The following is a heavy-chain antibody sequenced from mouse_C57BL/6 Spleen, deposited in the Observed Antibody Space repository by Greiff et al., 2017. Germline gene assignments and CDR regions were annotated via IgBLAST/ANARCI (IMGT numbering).Heavy chain of an antibody. CDR1: GYTFTSYG. CDR2: IYPRSGNT. D-gene: IGHD2-4*01. J-gene: IGHJ4*01. V-gene: IGHV1-81*01. Sequence: VQLQQSGAELARPGASVKLSCKASGYTFTSYGISWVKQRTGQGLEWIGEIYPRSGNTYYNEKFKGKATLTADKASSTAYMELRSLTSEDSAVYFCARGGDYDEGYAMDYWGQGTSVTVSS. CDR3: ARGGDYDEGYAMDY.